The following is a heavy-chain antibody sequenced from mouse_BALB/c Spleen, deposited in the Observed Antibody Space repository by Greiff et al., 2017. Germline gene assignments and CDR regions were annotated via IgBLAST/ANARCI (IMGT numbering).Heavy chain of an antibody. V-gene: IGHV1S56*01. CDR2: IYPGDGST. CDR3: ARWVDAMDY. CDR1: GYTFTSYY. J-gene: IGHJ4*01. D-gene: IGHD1-1*01. Sequence: QVQLKESGPELVKPGASVKMSCKASGYTFTSYYIHWVKQRPGQGLEWIGWIYPGDGSTKYNEKFKGKTTLTADKSSSTAYMLLSSMTSEDSAIYCCARWVDAMDYWGQGTSVTVSS.